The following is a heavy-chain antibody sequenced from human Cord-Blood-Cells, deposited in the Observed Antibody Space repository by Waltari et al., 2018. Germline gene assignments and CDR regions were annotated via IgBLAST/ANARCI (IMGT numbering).Heavy chain of an antibody. J-gene: IGHJ6*02. V-gene: IGHV3-53*01. D-gene: IGHD3-16*01. CDR3: ARGPLTVLNYYYGMDV. CDR1: GFTVSSNY. CDR2: SYSGGST. Sequence: EVQLVESGGGLIQPGGSLRLSCAASGFTVSSNYMSWVRQAPGKGLEWVSVSYSGGSTYYADSVKGRFTISRDNSKNTLYLQMNSLRAEDTAVYYCARGPLTVLNYYYGMDVWGQGTTVTVSS.